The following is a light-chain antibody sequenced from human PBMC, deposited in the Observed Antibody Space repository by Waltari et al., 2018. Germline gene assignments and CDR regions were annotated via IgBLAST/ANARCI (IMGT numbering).Light chain of an antibody. CDR3: NSRDSSGNLYVV. CDR1: SLRSYY. Sequence: SSELTQDPAVSVALGQTVRITCQGDSLRSYYASWYQQKPGQAPVLVIYGKNNRPSGTPDRFSGSSSGNTASLTITGAQAEDEADYYCNSRDSSGNLYVVFGGGTKLTVL. J-gene: IGLJ2*01. CDR2: GKN. V-gene: IGLV3-19*01.